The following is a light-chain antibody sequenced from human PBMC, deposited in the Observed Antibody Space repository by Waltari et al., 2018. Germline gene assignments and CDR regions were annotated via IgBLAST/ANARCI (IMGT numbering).Light chain of an antibody. CDR2: DAS. J-gene: IGKJ4*01. CDR3: HQRTSWPLT. CDR1: QSVTTS. V-gene: IGKV3-11*01. Sequence: EIVLTQSPATLSLSPGERAPLSCRASQSVTTSLAWYQQKPGQAPRPLIFDASDRATGVPARFSGSGSGTDFTLTISSLEPEDFAVYFCHQRTSWPLTFGGGTQVEFK.